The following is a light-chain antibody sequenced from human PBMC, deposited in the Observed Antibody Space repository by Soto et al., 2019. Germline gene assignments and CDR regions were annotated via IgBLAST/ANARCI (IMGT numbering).Light chain of an antibody. J-gene: IGKJ2*03. Sequence: EIVMTQSPATLSVSPGERATLSCRASQSVSSNLAGYQHKPGQAPRLLIYGESTRATGIPARLRGSRSGTEFTLTVSSQQSEDFAVYYCQRQDKWPFSCGQGTKLDIK. CDR3: QRQDKWPFS. CDR1: QSVSSN. V-gene: IGKV3-15*01. CDR2: GES.